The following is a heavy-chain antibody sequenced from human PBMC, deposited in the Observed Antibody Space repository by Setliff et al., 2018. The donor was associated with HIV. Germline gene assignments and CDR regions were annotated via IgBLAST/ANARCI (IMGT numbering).Heavy chain of an antibody. V-gene: IGHV4-59*01. J-gene: IGHJ3*01. CDR3: ARIPWVATLWGGAFDL. D-gene: IGHD5-12*01. CDR1: GASIRSYY. Sequence: SETLSLTCIVSGASIRSYYWAWIRQSPGRGLQYLGHLYYSGSTNYNPSLKSRITMSVDTSKNQFSLQLSSVTAADTAVYYCARIPWVATLWGGAFDLWGHGTMVTVSS. CDR2: LYYSGST.